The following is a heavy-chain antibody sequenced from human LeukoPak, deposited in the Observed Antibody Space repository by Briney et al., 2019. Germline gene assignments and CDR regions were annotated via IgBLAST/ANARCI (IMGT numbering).Heavy chain of an antibody. Sequence: PGGSLRLSCAASGFIFSSYGMHWVRQAPGKGLEWVAFIRSDGSIKYYADSVKGRFTISRDNSKNTLYLQMNSLRAEDTAVYYCARELSTITMVRGVIIDWGQGTLVTVSS. D-gene: IGHD3-10*01. CDR2: IRSDGSIK. CDR3: ARELSTITMVRGVIID. CDR1: GFIFSSYG. J-gene: IGHJ4*02. V-gene: IGHV3-30*02.